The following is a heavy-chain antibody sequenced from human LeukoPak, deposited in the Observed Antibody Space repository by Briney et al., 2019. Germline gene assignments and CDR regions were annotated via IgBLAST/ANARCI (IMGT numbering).Heavy chain of an antibody. V-gene: IGHV3-21*01. Sequence: SGGSLRLSCEASGFTFNTYSMNWVRQAPGKRLEWVSSISSSSAYIWYADSVKGRFTISRDNAKNSLYLQMNSLSVEDTAVYYCARDAGGCSSGTCSPQFDPWGQGTLVTVSS. CDR3: ARDAGGCSSGTCSPQFDP. CDR1: GFTFNTYS. CDR2: ISSSSAYI. J-gene: IGHJ5*02. D-gene: IGHD2-15*01.